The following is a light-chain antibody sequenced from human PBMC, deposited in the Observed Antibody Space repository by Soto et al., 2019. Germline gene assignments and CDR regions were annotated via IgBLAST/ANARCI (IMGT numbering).Light chain of an antibody. J-gene: IGLJ1*01. CDR3: SSYTSSSTYV. V-gene: IGLV2-14*01. CDR1: SNDY. CDR2: EVS. Sequence: QSALTQPASVSGSPGQAITISCTGTSNDYVSWYQQHPGTAPKLMIYEVSNRPSGVSNCFSGSKSGNSASLTISGLHAEDEADYYCSSYTSSSTYVFGTGTKLTVL.